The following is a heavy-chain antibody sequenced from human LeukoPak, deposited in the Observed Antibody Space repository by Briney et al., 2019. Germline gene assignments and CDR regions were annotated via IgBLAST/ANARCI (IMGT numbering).Heavy chain of an antibody. D-gene: IGHD3-9*01. V-gene: IGHV1-2*02. CDR3: AGGYYDFLTGYSPFDY. CDR2: IKPHSGGT. CDR1: GYTFTEYY. Sequence: ASVKVSCKASGYTFTEYYMHWVRQAPGQGLEWMGWIKPHSGGTNYAQKFQGRVTMTRDTSINTAYMELSRLRSDDTAVYYCAGGYYDFLTGYSPFDYWGQGTLVTVSS. J-gene: IGHJ4*02.